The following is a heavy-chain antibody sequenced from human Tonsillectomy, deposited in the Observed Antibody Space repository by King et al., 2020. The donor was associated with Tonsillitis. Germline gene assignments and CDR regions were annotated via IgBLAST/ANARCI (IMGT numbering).Heavy chain of an antibody. CDR2: IYDGGST. J-gene: IGHJ4*02. V-gene: IGHV4-59*01. CDR3: ASDYFDSSGQLGY. CDR1: GGSISSYY. D-gene: IGHD3-22*01. Sequence: LQLQESGPGLVKPSETLSLTCTVSGGSISSYYWGWIRQPPGKRLEWIGYIYDGGSTNYNPSLKSRVTISVDTSKSQFSLRLSSVTAADTAVYYCASDYFDSSGQLGYWGQGTLVTVSS.